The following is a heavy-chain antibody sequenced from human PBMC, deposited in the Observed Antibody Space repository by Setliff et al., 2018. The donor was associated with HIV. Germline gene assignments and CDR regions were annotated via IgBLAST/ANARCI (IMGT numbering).Heavy chain of an antibody. CDR2: IVPIFQAP. V-gene: IGHV1-69*13. D-gene: IGHD6-13*01. CDR1: GDSFTNYA. CDR3: ARDQVAFIAAAGTGECAFDI. Sequence: SVKVSCKASGDSFTNYAVNWVRQALGQGLEWIGGIVPIFQAPKYAQKFRGRVTISADGSASTVYMEMSSLRSDDTAVYYCARDQVAFIAAAGTGECAFDIWGQGTMVTVSS. J-gene: IGHJ3*02.